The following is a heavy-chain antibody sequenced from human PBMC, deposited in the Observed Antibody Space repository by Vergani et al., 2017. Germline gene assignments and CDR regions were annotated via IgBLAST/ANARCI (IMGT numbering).Heavy chain of an antibody. CDR3: ARSHCSGGSCYSDYYYYYMDV. CDR2: ISSSSSTI. J-gene: IGHJ6*03. D-gene: IGHD2-15*01. Sequence: VQLVESGGGLVQPGGSLRLSCAASGFTFSSYSMNWVRQAPGKGLEWVSYISSSSSTIYYADSVKGRFTISRDNAKNSLYLQMNSLRAEDTAVYYCARSHCSGGSCYSDYYYYYMDVWGKGTTVTVSS. CDR1: GFTFSSYS. V-gene: IGHV3-48*01.